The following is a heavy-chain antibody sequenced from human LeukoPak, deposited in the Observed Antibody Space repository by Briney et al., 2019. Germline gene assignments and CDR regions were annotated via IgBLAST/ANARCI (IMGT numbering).Heavy chain of an antibody. Sequence: SGTLSLTCTVSGGSISSYYWSWIRQPPGKGLEWIGYIYYSGSTNYNPSLKSRVTISVDTSKNQFSLKLSSVTAADTAVYYCARRNYYDSSGYHNWFDPWGQGTLVTVSS. CDR3: ARRNYYDSSGYHNWFDP. CDR1: GGSISSYY. J-gene: IGHJ5*02. CDR2: IYYSGST. V-gene: IGHV4-59*01. D-gene: IGHD3-22*01.